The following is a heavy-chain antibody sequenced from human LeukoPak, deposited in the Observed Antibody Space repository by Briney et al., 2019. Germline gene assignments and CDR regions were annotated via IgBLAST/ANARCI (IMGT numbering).Heavy chain of an antibody. J-gene: IGHJ4*02. CDR3: ARGTWTNYYFDY. CDR1: GGSISSYY. Sequence: SETLSLTCTVSGGSISSYYWSWIRQPPGKGLEWIGYIYYSGSTNYNPSLKSRVTISVDTSKNQFSLKLSSVTAADTAVYYCARGTWTNYYFDYWGQGTLVTVSS. CDR2: IYYSGST. V-gene: IGHV4-59*01. D-gene: IGHD1-1*01.